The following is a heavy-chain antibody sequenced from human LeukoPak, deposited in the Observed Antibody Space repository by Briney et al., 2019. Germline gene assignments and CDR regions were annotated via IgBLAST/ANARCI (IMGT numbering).Heavy chain of an antibody. V-gene: IGHV4-30-4*01. CDR3: ARGELRFLEWLLGGLYYYYMDV. Sequence: PSETLSLTCTVSGGSISSGDYYWSWIRQPPGKGLEWIGYIYYSGSTYYNPSLKSRVTISVDTSKNQFSLKLSSVTAADTAVYYCARGELRFLEWLLGGLYYYYMDVWGKGTTVTVSS. CDR2: IYYSGST. J-gene: IGHJ6*03. D-gene: IGHD3-3*01. CDR1: GGSISSGDYY.